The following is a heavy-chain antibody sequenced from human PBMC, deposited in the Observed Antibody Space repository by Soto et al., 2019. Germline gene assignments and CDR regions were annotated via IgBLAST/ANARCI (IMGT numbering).Heavy chain of an antibody. V-gene: IGHV1-69*12. CDR3: ARDRNDILSPDYYYGMDV. J-gene: IGHJ6*02. CDR2: IIPIFGTA. Sequence: QVQLVQSGAEVKKPGSSVKVSCKASGGTFSSYAISWVRQAPGQGLEWMGGIIPIFGTANYAQKFQGRVTITADESTSTAYMELSSLRSEDTAVYYCARDRNDILSPDYYYGMDVWGQGTTVTVSS. D-gene: IGHD3-9*01. CDR1: GGTFSSYA.